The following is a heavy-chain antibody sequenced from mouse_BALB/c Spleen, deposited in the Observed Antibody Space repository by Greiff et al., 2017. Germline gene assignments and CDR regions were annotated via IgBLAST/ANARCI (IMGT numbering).Heavy chain of an antibody. Sequence: EVMLVESGGGLVQPGGSRKLSCAASGFTFSSFGMHWVRQAPEKGLEWVAYISSGSSTIYYADTVKGRFTISRDNPKNTLFLQMTSLRSEDTAMYYCARNGNTFDSRGAGAPLTVSS. CDR2: ISSGSSTI. D-gene: IGHD2-1*01. V-gene: IGHV5-17*02. CDR3: ARNGNTFDS. J-gene: IGHJ2*01. CDR1: GFTFSSFG.